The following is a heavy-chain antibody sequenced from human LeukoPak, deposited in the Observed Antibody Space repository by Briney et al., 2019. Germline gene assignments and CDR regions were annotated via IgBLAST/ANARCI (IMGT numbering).Heavy chain of an antibody. CDR2: IYYSGST. Sequence: PSETLSLTCTVSGGSISSRSYYWGWIRQPPGKGLEWIGSIYYSGSTYYNPSLKSRVTISVDTSKNQFSLKLSSVTAADTAVYYCARCVVATGGIDYWGQGTLVTVSS. CDR1: GGSISSRSYY. D-gene: IGHD2-21*01. V-gene: IGHV4-39*01. J-gene: IGHJ4*02. CDR3: ARCVVATGGIDY.